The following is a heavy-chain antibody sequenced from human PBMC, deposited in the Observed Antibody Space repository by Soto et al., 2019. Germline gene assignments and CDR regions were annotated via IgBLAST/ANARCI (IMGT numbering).Heavy chain of an antibody. Sequence: QVQLVQSGAEVKKPGAPVKVSCKASGYTFTSYGISWVRQAPGQGLEWMGWISAYNGNTNYAQKLQGRVTMTTDASTSTANLALRSLRSDGTAVYSSARSHGDYAGYWGQGTLVIVSS. CDR2: ISAYNGNT. V-gene: IGHV1-18*01. D-gene: IGHD4-17*01. CDR3: ARSHGDYAGY. J-gene: IGHJ4*02. CDR1: GYTFTSYG.